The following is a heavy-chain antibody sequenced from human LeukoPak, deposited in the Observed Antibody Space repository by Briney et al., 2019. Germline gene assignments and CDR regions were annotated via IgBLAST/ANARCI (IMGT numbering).Heavy chain of an antibody. Sequence: PSETLSLTCAVYGGSFSGYYWSWIRQPPGRGLEWIGEIYHSGYTNYNPSLKSRVTISVDTSKNQFSLKLSSVTAADTAVYYCARHFPSYKYWYSSGCPGGCFDYWGQGTLVTVSS. CDR2: IYHSGYT. CDR1: GGSFSGYY. J-gene: IGHJ4*02. D-gene: IGHD6-19*01. V-gene: IGHV4-34*01. CDR3: ARHFPSYKYWYSSGCPGGCFDY.